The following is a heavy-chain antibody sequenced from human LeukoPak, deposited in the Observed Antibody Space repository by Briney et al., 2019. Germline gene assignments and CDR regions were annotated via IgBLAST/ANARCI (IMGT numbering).Heavy chain of an antibody. CDR1: GDSISSTSYY. D-gene: IGHD4-11*01. J-gene: IGHJ5*02. CDR2: IYYSGST. CDR3: ARGSQVGYSNYGWFDP. V-gene: IGHV4-39*07. Sequence: SETLSLTCTVSGDSISSTSYYWGWGRQPPGKGLDWTGSIYYSGSTYYNPSLKSRVTMSVDTSKNQFSLKLTSVTAADTAVYYCARGSQVGYSNYGWFDPWGQGSRVTVSS.